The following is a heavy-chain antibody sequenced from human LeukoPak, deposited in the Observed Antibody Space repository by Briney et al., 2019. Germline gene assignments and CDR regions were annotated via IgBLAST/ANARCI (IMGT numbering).Heavy chain of an antibody. V-gene: IGHV3-64D*09. J-gene: IGHJ6*02. D-gene: IGHD2-15*01. CDR1: GFTFSSSA. CDR2: VSHNGGST. Sequence: GGSLRLSCSASGFTFSSSAMHWVRQAPGKGLEYVSAVSHNGGSTYYADSVKGRFTISRDNSKNTLYLQMSSLRAEDTAVYFCVRGYSFGPYGMDVWGQGTTVTVSS. CDR3: VRGYSFGPYGMDV.